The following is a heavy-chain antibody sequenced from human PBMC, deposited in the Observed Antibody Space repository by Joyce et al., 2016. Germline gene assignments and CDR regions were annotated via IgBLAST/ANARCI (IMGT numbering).Heavy chain of an antibody. D-gene: IGHD3-10*01. Sequence: EVQLVQSGAEVKKPGESLKISCKASGYSFTNYWIGWVSQMPGKGLEWMGIICPGDSDTRYSPSFQGQVTISADKSISTAYLQWSSLKASDTAMYYCARNYYGSGSYYRAFDYWGQGTLVTVSS. CDR3: ARNYYGSGSYYRAFDY. V-gene: IGHV5-51*01. J-gene: IGHJ4*02. CDR1: GYSFTNYW. CDR2: ICPGDSDT.